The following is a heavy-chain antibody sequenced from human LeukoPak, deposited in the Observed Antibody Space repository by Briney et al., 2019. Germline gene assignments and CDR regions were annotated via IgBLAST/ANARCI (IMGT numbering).Heavy chain of an antibody. J-gene: IGHJ6*02. CDR1: GYTFTSYD. Sequence: ASVKVSCKASGYTFTSYDINWVRQATGQGLEWMGWMNPNSGNTGYAQKFQGRVTITADRSTTTVYMDLTSLRSEDTAVYYCARGGAAADKYDMDVWGQGTTVTVSS. CDR2: MNPNSGNT. D-gene: IGHD2-2*01. V-gene: IGHV1-8*01. CDR3: ARGGAAADKYDMDV.